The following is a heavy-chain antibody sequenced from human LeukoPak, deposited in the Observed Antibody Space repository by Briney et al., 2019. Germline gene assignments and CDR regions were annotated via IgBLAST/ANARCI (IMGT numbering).Heavy chain of an antibody. CDR1: GFTVSSNY. J-gene: IGHJ4*02. D-gene: IGHD3-10*01. CDR2: IYAGTST. CDR3: ASGWFGEF. V-gene: IGHV3-66*01. Sequence: GGSLRLSRTASGFTVSSNYMSWVRQAPGKGLEWVSIIYAGTSTYYADSVKGRFTISRDNSKNTLYLQMNSLRAEDTAVYYCASGWFGEFGGQGTLVTVSS.